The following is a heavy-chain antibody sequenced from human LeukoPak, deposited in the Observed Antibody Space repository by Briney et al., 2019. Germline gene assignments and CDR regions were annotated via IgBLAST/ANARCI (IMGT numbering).Heavy chain of an antibody. J-gene: IGHJ4*02. D-gene: IGHD4-17*01. Sequence: EASVKVSCKASGYTFTSYDINWVRQATGQGLEWMGWLNVKSGNTGYAQKFQDRVTITRNTSISTACMELSSIKSEDTAVYYCAKVGDDYGDYFHFWGQGTLVIVSS. CDR2: LNVKSGNT. CDR1: GYTFTSYD. CDR3: AKVGDDYGDYFHF. V-gene: IGHV1-8*03.